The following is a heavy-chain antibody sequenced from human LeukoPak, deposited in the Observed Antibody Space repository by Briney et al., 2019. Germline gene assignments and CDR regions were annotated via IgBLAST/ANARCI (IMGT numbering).Heavy chain of an antibody. V-gene: IGHV3-20*01. CDR1: GFTFDDYG. CDR2: INWNGGST. J-gene: IGHJ6*03. CDR3: ARVGGGNMVRGVIIYYYYYMDV. D-gene: IGHD3-10*01. Sequence: PGGSLRLSCAASGFTFDDYGMSWVRQAPGKGLEWVSGINWNGGSTGYADSVKGRFTISRDNAKNSLYLQMNSLRAEDTALYHCARVGGGNMVRGVIIYYYYYMDVWGKGTTVTISS.